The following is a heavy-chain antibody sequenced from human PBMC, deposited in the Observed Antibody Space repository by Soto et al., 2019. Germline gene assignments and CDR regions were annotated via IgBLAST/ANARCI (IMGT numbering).Heavy chain of an antibody. D-gene: IGHD4-17*01. CDR1: GFTFSDYY. CDR3: ARMGDGDSRWVFAY. J-gene: IGHJ4*02. CDR2: ISSSSSYT. V-gene: IGHV3-11*05. Sequence: QVQLVESGGGLVKPGGSLRLSCAASGFTFSDYYMSWIRQAPGKGLEWVSYISSSSSYTNYADSAKGRFTISRDNAKNSLDLQMNSLRAEATGVDYCARMGDGDSRWVFAYWGQGTLVTVSS.